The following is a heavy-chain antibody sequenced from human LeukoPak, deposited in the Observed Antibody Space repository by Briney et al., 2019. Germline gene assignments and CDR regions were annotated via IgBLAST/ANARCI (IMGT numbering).Heavy chain of an antibody. V-gene: IGHV3-21*01. J-gene: IGHJ4*02. CDR3: VRDRGSYRPIDY. D-gene: IGHD1-26*01. Sequence: GGSLRLSCAASTFTFSSYNMNWVRQAPGKGLEWVSCISSSGRYIYYTDSVKGRFTISRDNAENTLYLEMNSLRVEDTAIYYCVRDRGSYRPIDYWDRGTGVTVSA. CDR2: ISSSGRYI. CDR1: TFTFSSYN.